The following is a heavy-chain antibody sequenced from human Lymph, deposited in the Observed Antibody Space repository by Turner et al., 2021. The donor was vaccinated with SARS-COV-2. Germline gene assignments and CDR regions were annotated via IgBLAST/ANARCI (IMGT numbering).Heavy chain of an antibody. CDR1: GGSISSSNW. D-gene: IGHD2-15*01. J-gene: IGHJ4*02. CDR2: IHHSGNT. Sequence: QVQLQESGPGLVKPSGTLSLTCAVSGGSISSSNWWSWVRQPPGKGLEWIGEIHHSGNTNYNPSLKSRVTISVDKSKNQFSLKLSSVTAADTALYYCVTKYCSGGSCSYFDYWGQGTLVTVSS. V-gene: IGHV4-4*02. CDR3: VTKYCSGGSCSYFDY.